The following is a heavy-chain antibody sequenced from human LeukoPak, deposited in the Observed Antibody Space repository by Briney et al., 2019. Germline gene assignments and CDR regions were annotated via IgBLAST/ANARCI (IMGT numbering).Heavy chain of an antibody. CDR3: AKDVDIVATAKDY. J-gene: IGHJ4*02. D-gene: IGHD5-12*01. CDR2: ISYDGSNK. Sequence: GGSLRLPCAASGFTFSSYGMHWVRQAPGKGLEWVAVISYDGSNKYYADSVKGRFTISRDNSKNTLYLQMNSLRAEDTAVYYCAKDVDIVATAKDYWGQGTLVTVSS. V-gene: IGHV3-30*18. CDR1: GFTFSSYG.